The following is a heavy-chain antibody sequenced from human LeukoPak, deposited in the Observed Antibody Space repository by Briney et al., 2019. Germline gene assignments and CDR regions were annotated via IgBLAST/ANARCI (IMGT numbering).Heavy chain of an antibody. J-gene: IGHJ6*03. CDR3: ARGGYCSGGSCYPSLNYYYYYMDV. Sequence: ASVKVSRKASGYTFTGYYMHWVRQAPGQGLEWMGWINPNSGGTNYAQKFQGRVTMTRDTSISTAYMELSRLRSDDTAVYYCARGGYCSGGSCYPSLNYYYYYMDVWGKGTTVTVSS. CDR2: INPNSGGT. CDR1: GYTFTGYY. V-gene: IGHV1-2*02. D-gene: IGHD2-15*01.